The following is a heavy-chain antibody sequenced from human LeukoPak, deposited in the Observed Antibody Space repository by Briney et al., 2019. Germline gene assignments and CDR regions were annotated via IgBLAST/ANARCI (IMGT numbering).Heavy chain of an antibody. CDR2: INSDGSST. CDR1: GFTFSSYW. V-gene: IGHV3-74*01. D-gene: IGHD5-18*01. J-gene: IGHJ3*02. CDR3: ANKDTAMVTLGAFDI. Sequence: GGSLRLSCAASGFTFSSYWMHWVRQAPGKGLVWVSRINSDGSSTTYADSVKGRFTISRDNSKNTLYLQMNSLRAEDTAVYYCANKDTAMVTLGAFDIWGQGTMVTVSS.